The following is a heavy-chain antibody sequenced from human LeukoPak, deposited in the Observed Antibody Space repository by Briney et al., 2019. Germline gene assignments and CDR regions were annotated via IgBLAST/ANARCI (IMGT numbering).Heavy chain of an antibody. J-gene: IGHJ4*02. CDR1: GFTFSRYS. CDR3: ARDLYGDYFFGY. V-gene: IGHV3-48*01. Sequence: PGGSLRLSCAASGFTFSRYSMNWVRQAPGKGLEWVSFISSSYSPIYYADSVKGRFTISRDNAKNSLYLQMNSLRAEDTAVYYCARDLYGDYFFGYWGQGTLVTVSS. CDR2: ISSSYSPI. D-gene: IGHD4-17*01.